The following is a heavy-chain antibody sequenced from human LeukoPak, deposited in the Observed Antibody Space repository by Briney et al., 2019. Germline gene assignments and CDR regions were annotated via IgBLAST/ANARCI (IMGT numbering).Heavy chain of an antibody. CDR1: GYTFTGYY. CDR3: ARDLGIQLWPPHNWFDP. V-gene: IGHV1-2*02. J-gene: IGHJ5*02. D-gene: IGHD5-18*01. CDR2: INPNSGGT. Sequence: ASVKVSCKASGYTFTGYYMHWVRQAPGQGLEWMGWINPNSGGTNYAQKFQGRVTMTRDTSISTAYMELSRLRSDDTAVYYCARDLGIQLWPPHNWFDPWGQGTLVTVSS.